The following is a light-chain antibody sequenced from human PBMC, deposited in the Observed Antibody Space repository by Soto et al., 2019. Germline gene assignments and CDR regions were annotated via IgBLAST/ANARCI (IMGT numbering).Light chain of an antibody. CDR1: QSISIG. J-gene: IGKJ3*01. V-gene: IGKV1-5*01. CDR3: QQYNTYLT. Sequence: DIQMTQSPSTLSASVGDRVTITCRASQSISIGLAWYQQKPGRAPKILIYDVSSLESGVPSTFSGSGSGTEFTLTIRSLQPDDFATYYCQQYNTYLTFGPGTKVDI. CDR2: DVS.